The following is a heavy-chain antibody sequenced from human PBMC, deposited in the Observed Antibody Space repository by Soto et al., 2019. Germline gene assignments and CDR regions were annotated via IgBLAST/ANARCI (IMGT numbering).Heavy chain of an antibody. J-gene: IGHJ5*01. V-gene: IGHV4-30-4*01. CDR2: IYYSGST. D-gene: IGHD3-16*01. CDR1: GGSISSGDYY. CDR3: ARVGASYWFDS. Sequence: SETLSLTCTVSGGSISSGDYYWSWIRQPPGKGLEWIGYIYYSGSTYYNPSLKSRVTISVDTSKNQFSLKLSSVTAADTAVYYCARVGASYWFDSWGQGTQVTVSS.